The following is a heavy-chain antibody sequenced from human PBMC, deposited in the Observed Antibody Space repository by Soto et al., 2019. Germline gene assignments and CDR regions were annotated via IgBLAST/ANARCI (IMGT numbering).Heavy chain of an antibody. J-gene: IGHJ5*02. V-gene: IGHV3-48*02. Sequence: PGGSLRLSCAASGFTFSSYSMNWVRQAPGKGLEWVSFISSSSSTIYYADSVKGRFTISRDNAKNSLYLQMNRLRDEDTAVYYYAREPPRAIFGVVTLNWFDPWGQGTLVTVSS. CDR3: AREPPRAIFGVVTLNWFDP. D-gene: IGHD3-3*01. CDR1: GFTFSSYS. CDR2: ISSSSSTI.